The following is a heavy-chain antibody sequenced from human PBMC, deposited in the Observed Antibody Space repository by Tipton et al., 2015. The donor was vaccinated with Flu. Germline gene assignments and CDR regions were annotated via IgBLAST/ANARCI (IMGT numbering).Heavy chain of an antibody. CDR3: AREGRRGQLALDY. Sequence: LRLSCTVSGGSISSSSYYWGWIRQPPGKGLEWIGSIYYSGSTYYNPSLKSRVTISVDTSENQFSLKLSSVTAADTAVYYCAREGRRGQLALDYWGQGTLVTVSS. CDR1: GGSISSSSYY. D-gene: IGHD6-6*01. J-gene: IGHJ4*02. V-gene: IGHV4-39*07. CDR2: IYYSGST.